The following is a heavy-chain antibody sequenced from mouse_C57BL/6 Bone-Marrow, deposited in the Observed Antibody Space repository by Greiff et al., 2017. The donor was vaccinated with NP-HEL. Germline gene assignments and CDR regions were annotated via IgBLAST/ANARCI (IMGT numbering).Heavy chain of an antibody. Sequence: EVKVEESGPGLVKPSQSLSLTCSVTGYSITSGYYWNWIRQFPGNKLEWMGYISYDGSNNYNPSLKNRISITRDTSKNQFFLKLNSVTTEDTATYYCARDRITTVVAGDYFDYWGQGTTLTVSS. J-gene: IGHJ2*01. D-gene: IGHD1-1*01. CDR2: ISYDGSN. CDR3: ARDRITTVVAGDYFDY. CDR1: GYSITSGYY. V-gene: IGHV3-6*01.